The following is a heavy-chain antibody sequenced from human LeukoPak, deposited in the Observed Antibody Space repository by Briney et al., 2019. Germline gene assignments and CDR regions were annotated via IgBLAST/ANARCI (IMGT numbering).Heavy chain of an antibody. V-gene: IGHV1-2*02. Sequence: ASVKVSCKTSGYTFTGYYMHWVRQAPGQGLEWMGWINPNSGGTNYAQKFQGRVTMTRDTSISTAYMELSRLRSDDTAVYYCARDQSSGAVAGTLGVLRCYYMDVWGKGTTVTVSS. CDR3: ARDQSSGAVAGTLGVLRCYYMDV. D-gene: IGHD6-19*01. CDR1: GYTFTGYY. CDR2: INPNSGGT. J-gene: IGHJ6*03.